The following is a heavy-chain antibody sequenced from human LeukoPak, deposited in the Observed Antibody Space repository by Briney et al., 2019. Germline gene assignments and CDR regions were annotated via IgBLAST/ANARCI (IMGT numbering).Heavy chain of an antibody. J-gene: IGHJ3*02. CDR2: IWYDGSNK. V-gene: IGHV3-30*02. Sequence: PGGSLRLSCAASGFTFNTYGMHWVRQAPGKGLEWVAVIWYDGSNKYYADSVKGRFTISRDNSKNTLYLQMNSLRAEDTAVYYCAKGIQLWLLIDAFDIWGQGTMVTVSS. D-gene: IGHD5-18*01. CDR1: GFTFNTYG. CDR3: AKGIQLWLLIDAFDI.